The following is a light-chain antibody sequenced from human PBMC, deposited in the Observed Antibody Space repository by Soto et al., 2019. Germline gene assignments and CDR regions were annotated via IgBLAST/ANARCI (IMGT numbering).Light chain of an antibody. CDR1: QSVNNNY. J-gene: IGKJ4*01. V-gene: IGKV3-20*01. Sequence: VLTQSPGTLSLSPGERATLSCRASQSVNNNYLAWYQQKPGQSPRLLIYGASIRATAIPDMFSGSGSGTDFTITISRLEPEDSAVYYFLQHSRSITFGGGTKVEMK. CDR2: GAS. CDR3: LQHSRSIT.